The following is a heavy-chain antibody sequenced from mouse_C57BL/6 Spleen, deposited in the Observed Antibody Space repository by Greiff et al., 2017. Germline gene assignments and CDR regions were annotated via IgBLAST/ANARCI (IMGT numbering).Heavy chain of an antibody. V-gene: IGHV1-64*01. CDR1: GYTFTSYW. D-gene: IGHD2-4*01. CDR3: ARPVDYDGGYAMDY. J-gene: IGHJ4*01. Sequence: VQLQQPGAELVKPGASVKLSCKASGYTFTSYWMHWVKQRPGQGLEWIGMIHPNSGSTNYNEKFKSKDTLTVDKSSSTAYMQLSSLTSEDSAVYYCARPVDYDGGYAMDYWGQGTSVTVSS. CDR2: IHPNSGST.